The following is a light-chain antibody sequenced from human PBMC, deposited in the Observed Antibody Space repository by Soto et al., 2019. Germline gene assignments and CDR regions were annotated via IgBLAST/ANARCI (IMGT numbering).Light chain of an antibody. CDR3: QQSYNTPRT. Sequence: DIQMTQSPSSLSASVGDRVTITCRASQSISSYLNWYQQKPGKAPKLLIYAASSLQSGVPSRFSGSGSGTDFTLTISSLLPEDFATYYCQQSYNTPRTFGQGTKVDI. CDR2: AAS. J-gene: IGKJ1*01. CDR1: QSISSY. V-gene: IGKV1-39*01.